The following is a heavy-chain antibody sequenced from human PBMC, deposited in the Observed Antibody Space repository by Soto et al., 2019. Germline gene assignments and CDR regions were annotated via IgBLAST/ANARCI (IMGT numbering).Heavy chain of an antibody. CDR3: ARVITIFGVVITGLYGMDV. V-gene: IGHV1-18*01. CDR2: ISAYNGNT. J-gene: IGHJ6*02. Sequence: GASVKVSCKASGGTFSSYAISWVRQAPGQGLEWMGWISAYNGNTNYAQKLQGRVTMTTDTSTSTAYMELRSLRSDDTAVYYCARVITIFGVVITGLYGMDVWGQGTTVTVSS. CDR1: GGTFSSYA. D-gene: IGHD3-3*01.